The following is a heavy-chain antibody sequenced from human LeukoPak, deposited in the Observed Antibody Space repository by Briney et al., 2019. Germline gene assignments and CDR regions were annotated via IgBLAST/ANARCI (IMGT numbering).Heavy chain of an antibody. D-gene: IGHD4-17*01. V-gene: IGHV3-7*01. CDR2: IKQDESDR. CDR1: GFSFSTYW. CDR3: ARRRYGEGFDV. Sequence: PGGSLRLSCVASGFSFSTYWLSWVRQAPGKGLEWVANIKQDESDRQYVDSVKGRFTISRDNAKNSLYLQMNSLTAEDTAVFYCARRRYGEGFDVWGQGTMVTVSS. J-gene: IGHJ3*01.